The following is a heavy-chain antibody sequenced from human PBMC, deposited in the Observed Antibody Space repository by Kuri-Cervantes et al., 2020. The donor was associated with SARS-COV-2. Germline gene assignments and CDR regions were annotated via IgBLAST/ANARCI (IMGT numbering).Heavy chain of an antibody. CDR2: MSGGGYS. J-gene: IGHJ4*02. V-gene: IGHV3-23*01. Sequence: GGSLRLSCAASGFSFSTYAMSWVRQAPGKGLEWVSGMSGGGYSHYAGSVKGRFTISRDNSKNTLYLQMDSLRAEDTAVYYCARGFGYYYDSSGYLTGLDYWGQGTLVTVSS. CDR3: ARGFGYYYDSSGYLTGLDY. CDR1: GFSFSTYA. D-gene: IGHD3-22*01.